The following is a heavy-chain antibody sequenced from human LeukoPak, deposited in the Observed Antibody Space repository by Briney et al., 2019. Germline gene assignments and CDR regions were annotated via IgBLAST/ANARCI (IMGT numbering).Heavy chain of an antibody. V-gene: IGHV4-34*01. CDR3: ARDPYSGYDPSVRWFDP. Sequence: SETLSLTCAVYGGSFSGYYWSWIRQPPGEGLEWIGEINHSGSTNYNPSLKSRVTISVDTSKNQFSLKLSSVTAADTAVYYCARDPYSGYDPSVRWFDPWGQGTLVTVSS. CDR1: GGSFSGYY. J-gene: IGHJ5*02. D-gene: IGHD5-12*01. CDR2: INHSGST.